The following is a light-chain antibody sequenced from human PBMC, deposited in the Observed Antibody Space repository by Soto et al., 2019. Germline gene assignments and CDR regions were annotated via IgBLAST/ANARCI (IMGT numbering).Light chain of an antibody. V-gene: IGLV2-14*01. Sequence: QSALTQPASVSGSPGQSITISCTGTSSDVGGYNYVSWYQQHPGKAPKLMIYDVSNRPSGVSNRFSGSKDGNTASLTISGLQAEDEAGYSCSSYTSSSTLLYVFGTGTQLTVL. CDR3: SSYTSSSTLLYV. J-gene: IGLJ1*01. CDR1: SSDVGGYNY. CDR2: DVS.